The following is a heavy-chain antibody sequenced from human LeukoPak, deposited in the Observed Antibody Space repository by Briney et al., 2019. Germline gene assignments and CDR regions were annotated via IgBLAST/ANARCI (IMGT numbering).Heavy chain of an antibody. CDR3: AKDYSDSSGYLDY. D-gene: IGHD3-22*01. Sequence: GGSLRLSCAASGFTFSNYGMHWVRQAPGKGLEWVAVISYDGSNKYYADSVKGRFTLSRDNSKNTLYLQLNSLRAEDTAVYYCAKDYSDSSGYLDYWGQGTLVTVSS. V-gene: IGHV3-30*18. J-gene: IGHJ4*02. CDR1: GFTFSNYG. CDR2: ISYDGSNK.